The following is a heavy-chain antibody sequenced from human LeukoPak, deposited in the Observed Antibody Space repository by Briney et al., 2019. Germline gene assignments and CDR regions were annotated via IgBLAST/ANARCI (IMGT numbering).Heavy chain of an antibody. CDR3: VRGIDTTGYFNY. CDR2: IDTNTGSP. D-gene: IGHD3-22*01. CDR1: GYTFITYP. J-gene: IGHJ4*02. V-gene: IGHV7-4-1*02. Sequence: ASVKVSCKASGYTFITYPINWVRQAPGQGLEWMGWIDTNTGSPTYAQGLTGRFVSSLDTSVSTAFLQINSLKAEDTALYYCVRGIDTTGYFNYWGQGTLVTVSS.